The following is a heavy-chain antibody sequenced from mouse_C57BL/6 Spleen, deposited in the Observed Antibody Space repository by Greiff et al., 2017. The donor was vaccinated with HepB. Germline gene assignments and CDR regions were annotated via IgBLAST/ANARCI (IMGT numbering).Heavy chain of an antibody. D-gene: IGHD4-1*01. CDR1: GYTFTDYN. V-gene: IGHV1-82*01. Sequence: QVQLQQSGPELVKPGASVKIPCKASGYTFTDYNMDWVKQSHGKSLEWIGRIYPGDGDTNYNGKFKGKATLTADKSSSTAYMQLSSLTSEDSAVYFCARDWEGYFDYWGNGTTLTVAS. CDR2: IYPGDGDT. J-gene: IGHJ2*01. CDR3: ARDWEGYFDY.